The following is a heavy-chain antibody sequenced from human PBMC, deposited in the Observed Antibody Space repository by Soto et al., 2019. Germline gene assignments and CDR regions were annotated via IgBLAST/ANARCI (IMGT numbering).Heavy chain of an antibody. V-gene: IGHV4-34*01. D-gene: IGHD6-13*01. CDR1: GGSFSGYY. CDR3: ARGRDGSSCQAFDY. CDR2: INHSGST. J-gene: IGHJ4*02. Sequence: QVQLQQWGAGLLKPSETLSLTCAVYGGSFSGYYWSWIRQPPGKGLEWIGEINHSGSTNYNPSRKSRVTISVDTSKNQSSLKLSSVTAADTAVYYCARGRDGSSCQAFDYWGQGTLVTVSS.